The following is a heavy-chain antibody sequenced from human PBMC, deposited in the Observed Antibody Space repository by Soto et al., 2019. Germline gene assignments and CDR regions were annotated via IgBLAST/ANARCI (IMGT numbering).Heavy chain of an antibody. CDR3: ARGAERVAMPSGY. CDR2: IYYSGST. J-gene: IGHJ4*02. V-gene: IGHV4-59*01. CDR1: GGSISSYY. Sequence: QVHLQESGPGLVKPSETLSLTCTVSGGSISSYYWSWIRQPPGKGLECIGYIYYSGSTNYNPSLKGRRTLSVDTSKNQFSLKLSSVTAADTAVYYCARGAERVAMPSGYWGQGTLVTVSS. D-gene: IGHD2-2*01.